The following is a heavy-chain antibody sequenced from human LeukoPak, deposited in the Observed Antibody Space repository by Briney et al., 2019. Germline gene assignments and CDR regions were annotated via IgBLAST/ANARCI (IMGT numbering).Heavy chain of an antibody. J-gene: IGHJ6*02. D-gene: IGHD2-15*01. V-gene: IGHV3-11*01. CDR2: ISSSGSTI. CDR1: GFTFSDYY. Sequence: GGSLRLSCAASGFTFSDYYMSWIRQAPGKGLEWVSYISSSGSTIYYADSVKGRFTISRDNVKNSLYLQMNSLRAEDTAVYYCARDSDIVVGLYYYYGMDVWGQGTTVTVSS. CDR3: ARDSDIVVGLYYYYGMDV.